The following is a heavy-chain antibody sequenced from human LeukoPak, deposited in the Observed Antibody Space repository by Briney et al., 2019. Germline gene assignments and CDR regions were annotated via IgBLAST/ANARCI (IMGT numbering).Heavy chain of an antibody. CDR3: ARKADDYGDYRPFDY. CDR1: GFTFDDYS. CDR2: INWNSGSI. D-gene: IGHD4-17*01. Sequence: PGRSLRLSCAASGFTFDDYSMHWVRHAPGKGLEWVSGINWNSGSIVYADSVKGRFTISRDNAKNSLYLQMNSLRAEDTAVYYCARKADDYGDYRPFDYWGQGTLVTVSS. V-gene: IGHV3-9*01. J-gene: IGHJ4*02.